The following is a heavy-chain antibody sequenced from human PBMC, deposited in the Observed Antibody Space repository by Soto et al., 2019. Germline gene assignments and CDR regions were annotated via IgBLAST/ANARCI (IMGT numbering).Heavy chain of an antibody. CDR1: GGSLSSSAYS. V-gene: IGHV4-30-2*01. Sequence: SETLSLTCAVSGGSLSSSAYSWSWIRQPPGKGLEWIGFIYQSGSTYYNPSLKSRVTRSLDRPKNQFSLKLSSVTAADTAVYYCARELLFYDSDGFSWDDAFDIWGQGTMVTVSS. CDR2: IYQSGST. J-gene: IGHJ3*02. CDR3: ARELLFYDSDGFSWDDAFDI. D-gene: IGHD3-22*01.